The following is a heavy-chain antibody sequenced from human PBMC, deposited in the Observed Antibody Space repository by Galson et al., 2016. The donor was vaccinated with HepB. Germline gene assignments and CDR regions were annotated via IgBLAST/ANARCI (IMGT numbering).Heavy chain of an antibody. J-gene: IGHJ4*02. CDR2: ISDNNTYA. D-gene: IGHD2-15*01. V-gene: IGHV3-11*03. CDR3: AKIKGRWVADY. CDR1: GFSFSDYY. Sequence: SLRLSCAASGFSFSDYYMNCVRQAPGKGLEWVSYISDNNTYANYADSVKGRFTNSRDNAKNSLYLQMNSLRAEDTAVYYCAKIKGRWVADYWGQGTLVTVSS.